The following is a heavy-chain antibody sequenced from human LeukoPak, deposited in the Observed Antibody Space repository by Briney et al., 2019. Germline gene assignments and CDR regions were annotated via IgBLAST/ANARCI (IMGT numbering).Heavy chain of an antibody. CDR3: ARTTEGYCSSASCFGFSYSYYMDV. V-gene: IGHV4-4*02. J-gene: IGHJ6*03. Sequence: SETLSLTCAVSGGSISSSNWWSWVRQPPGKGLEWIGAIYHSGSTNYNPSLKSRVTISVDKSKNQFSLKLSSVTAADTAVYYCARTTEGYCSSASCFGFSYSYYMDVWGKGTTVTISS. CDR2: IYHSGST. CDR1: GGSISSSNW. D-gene: IGHD2-2*01.